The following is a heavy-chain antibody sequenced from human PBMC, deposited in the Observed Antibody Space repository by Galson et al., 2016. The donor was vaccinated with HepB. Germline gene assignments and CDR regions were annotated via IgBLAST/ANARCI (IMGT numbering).Heavy chain of an antibody. CDR2: TFYSGST. Sequence: SETLSLTCTVSGGSISSYYWSWIRQSPGKGLELIAYTFYSGSTNYNPSLQSRVTISVDTSKNQFSLKLTSVTAADTAMYYCATVGVTRGRAYFDYWGQGTLVTVSS. D-gene: IGHD3-10*01. CDR3: ATVGVTRGRAYFDY. CDR1: GGSISSYY. J-gene: IGHJ4*02. V-gene: IGHV4-59*01.